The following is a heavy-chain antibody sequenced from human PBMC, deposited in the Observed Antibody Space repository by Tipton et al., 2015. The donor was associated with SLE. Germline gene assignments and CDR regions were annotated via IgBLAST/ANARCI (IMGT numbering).Heavy chain of an antibody. J-gene: IGHJ6*03. D-gene: IGHD2-2*01. Sequence: QSGPEVKKPGSSVRVSCKTSGGTFTNYAFNWVRQAPGQGLEWVGKIVPLFGTTDYAQNFQGRVTFTADKSTKTAYMEVSSLTSADSAVYYCSAASSPRDYYMDVWGKGTAVSVSS. CDR3: SAASSPRDYYMDV. CDR2: IVPLFGTT. CDR1: GGTFTNYA. V-gene: IGHV1-69*06.